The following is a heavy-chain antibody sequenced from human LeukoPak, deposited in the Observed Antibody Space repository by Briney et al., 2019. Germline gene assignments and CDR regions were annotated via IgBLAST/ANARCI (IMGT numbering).Heavy chain of an antibody. CDR3: ARHPLRYFSYYFDY. CDR1: GGSFSGYY. V-gene: IGHV4-34*01. J-gene: IGHJ4*02. D-gene: IGHD3-9*01. Sequence: ASETLSLTCAVYGGSFSGYYWSWIRQPPGKGLEWIGEINHSGSTNYNPPLKSRVTISVDTSKNQFSLKLSSVTAADTAVYYCARHPLRYFSYYFDYWGQGTLVTVSS. CDR2: INHSGST.